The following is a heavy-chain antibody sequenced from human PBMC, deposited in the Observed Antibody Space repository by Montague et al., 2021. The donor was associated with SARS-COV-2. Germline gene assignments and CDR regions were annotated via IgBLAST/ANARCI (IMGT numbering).Heavy chain of an antibody. CDR2: IHYSERP. CDR3: ARHGPYYEISTGYFRPYYFDH. D-gene: IGHD3-9*01. Sequence: SETLSLTCSVSGGTLSSTIFYWGWIRQPPGRGLEWIGTIHYSERPYYNPSLQSRVTISADRSKNRFSLNLGSVTASDTAVYYCARHGPYYEISTGYFRPYYFDHWGQGSLVTVAS. CDR1: GGTLSSTIFY. V-gene: IGHV4-39*01. J-gene: IGHJ4*02.